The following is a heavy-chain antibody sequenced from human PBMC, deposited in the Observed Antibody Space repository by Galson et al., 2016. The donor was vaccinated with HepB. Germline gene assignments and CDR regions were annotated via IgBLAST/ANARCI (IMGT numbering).Heavy chain of an antibody. D-gene: IGHD2-15*01. CDR2: INQNGGRT. V-gene: IGHV3-7*04. J-gene: IGHJ3*02. CDR1: RLTFSTYW. Sequence: SLRLSCAASRLTFSTYWMTWVRQAPGNGLEWVANINQNGGRTNYVDSVKGRFTISRDNAKHSLYLQMNSLRPEDTAIYYCARDRSPAQANNWYDALDIWGQGTLVTVSS. CDR3: ARDRSPAQANNWYDALDI.